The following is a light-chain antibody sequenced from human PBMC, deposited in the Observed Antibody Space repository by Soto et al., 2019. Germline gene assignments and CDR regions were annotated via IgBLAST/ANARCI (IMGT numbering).Light chain of an antibody. V-gene: IGKV3-11*01. CDR2: DAS. CDR3: QQRSNWPPIT. Sequence: EIVLTQSPATLSLSPGERATLSCRASQSVSSYLAWYQQKPGQAPRLLIYDASNRATGIPARFSGSGSGTDFTLTISSLEPEDFAAYYCQQRSNWPPITSGQGTRLEIK. J-gene: IGKJ5*01. CDR1: QSVSSY.